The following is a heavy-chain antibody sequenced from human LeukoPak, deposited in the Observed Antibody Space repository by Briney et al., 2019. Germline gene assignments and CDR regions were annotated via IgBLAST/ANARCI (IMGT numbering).Heavy chain of an antibody. CDR2: IRNDGANE. J-gene: IGHJ4*02. D-gene: IGHD4-11*01. Sequence: GGSLRLSCAASGFTFSSHAMHWVRQAPGKGLEWVALIRNDGANEYYADSVKGRFTISRDNSKNTLYLQMNSLRVEDTAVYYCAGCCTYSGWGQGTLVTVSS. CDR1: GFTFSSHA. V-gene: IGHV3-30*02. CDR3: AGCCTYSG.